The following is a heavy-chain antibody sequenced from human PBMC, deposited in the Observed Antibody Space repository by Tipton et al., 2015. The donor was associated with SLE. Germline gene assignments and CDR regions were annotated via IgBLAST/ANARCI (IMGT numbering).Heavy chain of an antibody. V-gene: IGHV3-33*01. Sequence: RSLRLSCAASGFTFSSYGMHWVRQAPGKGLEWVAFIRYDGSNKYYADSVKGRFTISRDNSKNTLYLQMNSLRAEDTAVYYCARDGPGYSSGPGYFDYWGQGTLVTVSS. J-gene: IGHJ4*02. CDR2: IRYDGSNK. CDR1: GFTFSSYG. D-gene: IGHD6-19*01. CDR3: ARDGPGYSSGPGYFDY.